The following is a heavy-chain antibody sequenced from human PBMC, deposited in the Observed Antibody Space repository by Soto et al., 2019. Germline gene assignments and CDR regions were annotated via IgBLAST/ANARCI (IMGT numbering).Heavy chain of an antibody. CDR2: ISWNSNSI. CDR1: GFTFDDYA. D-gene: IGHD6-19*01. Sequence: EVQLVESGGGLVQPGRSLRLSCAASGFTFDDYAMYWVRQVPGKGLEWVSGISWNSNSIGYADSVKGRFTISRDNAKNSLYLQMNSLRTEDTALYYCAKGDDSSGWYMYYGMDVWGQGTTVTVSS. CDR3: AKGDDSSGWYMYYGMDV. V-gene: IGHV3-9*01. J-gene: IGHJ6*02.